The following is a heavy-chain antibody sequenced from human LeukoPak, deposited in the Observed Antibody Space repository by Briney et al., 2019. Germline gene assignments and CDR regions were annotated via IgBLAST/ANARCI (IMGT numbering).Heavy chain of an antibody. CDR1: GYTFTGYY. CDR3: ARMSTNLAFDN. CDR2: INPNSGGT. Sequence: GASVKVSCKASGYTFTGYYMHWVRQAPGQGLEWMGRINPNSGGTNYAQKFQGRVTMTRDTSISTAYMELSRLRSDDTAVYYCARMSTNLAFDNWVQGTMVTVSS. J-gene: IGHJ3*02. D-gene: IGHD3-16*01. V-gene: IGHV1-2*06.